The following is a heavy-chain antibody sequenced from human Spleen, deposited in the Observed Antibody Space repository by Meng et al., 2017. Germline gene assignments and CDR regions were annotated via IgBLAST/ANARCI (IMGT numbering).Heavy chain of an antibody. V-gene: IGHV4-4*02. CDR3: ARSSTSPASYFFDY. D-gene: IGHD6-6*01. J-gene: IGHJ4*02. CDR2: IYHSGTT. Sequence: PQEPVPVPVKPSGTRSLSCAVSGGSISSSNWWSWVRQPPGKGLEWIGDIYHSGTTNYNPSLKSRVTISVDKSKNQFSLKLTSVTAADTAVYFCARSSTSPASYFFDYWGQGTLVTVSS. CDR1: GGSISSSNW.